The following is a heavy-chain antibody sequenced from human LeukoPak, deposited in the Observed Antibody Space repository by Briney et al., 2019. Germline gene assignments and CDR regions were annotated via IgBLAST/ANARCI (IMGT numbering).Heavy chain of an antibody. Sequence: SETLSLTCAVSGYSISSGYYWGWIRQPPGKGLEWIGSIYHSGSTYYNPSLKSRVTISVDTSKNQFSLKLSSVTAADTAVYYCARLSGSYYGHAFDIWGQGTMVTVPS. CDR2: IYHSGST. D-gene: IGHD1-26*01. CDR3: ARLSGSYYGHAFDI. J-gene: IGHJ3*02. CDR1: GYSISSGYY. V-gene: IGHV4-38-2*01.